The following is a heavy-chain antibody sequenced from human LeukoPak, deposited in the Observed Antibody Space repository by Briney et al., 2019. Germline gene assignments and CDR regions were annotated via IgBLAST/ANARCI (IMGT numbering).Heavy chain of an antibody. CDR1: GFLFSSYG. D-gene: IGHD4-23*01. V-gene: IGHV3-30*02. J-gene: IGHJ4*02. Sequence: GGSLRLSCTASGFLFSSYGMHWVRQAPGKGLEWVAYIQYDGSNEQYAHSVKGRFRISRDSSKNMLYLQMNSLRAEDTAVYYCAKGGYGGNPHPFDYWGQGTLVTVSS. CDR3: AKGGYGGNPHPFDY. CDR2: IQYDGSNE.